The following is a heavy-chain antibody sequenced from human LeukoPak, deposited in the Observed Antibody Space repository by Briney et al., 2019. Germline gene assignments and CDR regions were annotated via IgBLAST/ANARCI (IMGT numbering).Heavy chain of an antibody. Sequence: PSETLSLTCAVYGGSFSGYYWNWIRQPPGKGLEWVGEINHSGSTNYNPSLKSRVTISVDTSKNQFSLKLSSVTAADTAVYYCAGKGNTIFGVVIIGHYFDYWGQGTLVTVSS. V-gene: IGHV4-34*01. CDR3: AGKGNTIFGVVIIGHYFDY. CDR1: GGSFSGYY. J-gene: IGHJ4*02. D-gene: IGHD3-3*01. CDR2: INHSGST.